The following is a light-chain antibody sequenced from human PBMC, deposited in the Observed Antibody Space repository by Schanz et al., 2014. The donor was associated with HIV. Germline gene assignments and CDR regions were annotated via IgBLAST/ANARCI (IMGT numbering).Light chain of an antibody. V-gene: IGLV2-14*03. CDR1: SSDVGGYNY. CDR2: DVT. J-gene: IGLJ3*02. CDR3: SSYLVRNTVM. Sequence: QSVLTQPASVSGSPGQSITISCTGTSSDVGGYNYVSWYQQHPGEAPKLMIYDVTERPSGVPDRLSGSKSGNTASLTISGLQAEDEADYYCSSYLVRNTVMFGGGTKLTVL.